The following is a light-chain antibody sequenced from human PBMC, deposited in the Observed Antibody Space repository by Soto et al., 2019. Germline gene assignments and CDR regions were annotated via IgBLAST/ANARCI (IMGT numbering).Light chain of an antibody. CDR2: SNN. V-gene: IGLV1-44*01. CDR3: AVWDDRLNGPV. J-gene: IGLJ3*02. Sequence: QSVLTQPPSASGTPGQRVSISCSGSSPNLGSNSVNWYQHLPGTAPKLLISSNNQRPSGVSDRFSGSKSGTSASLAISGLQSEDEADYYCAVWDDRLNGPVFGGGTKDTVL. CDR1: SPNLGSNS.